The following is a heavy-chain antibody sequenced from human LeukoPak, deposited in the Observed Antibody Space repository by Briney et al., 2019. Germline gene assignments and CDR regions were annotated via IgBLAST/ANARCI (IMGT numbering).Heavy chain of an antibody. D-gene: IGHD1-26*01. CDR1: GGSISSSSYY. CDR2: IYYSGST. V-gene: IGHV4-39*07. J-gene: IGHJ4*02. Sequence: KPSETLSLTCTVSGGSISSSSYYWGWIRQPPGKGLEWIGSIYYSGSTYYNPSLKSRVTISVDTSKNQFSLKLSSVTAADTAVYYCAKEVQSGSYQRGLVDYWGQGTLVTVSS. CDR3: AKEVQSGSYQRGLVDY.